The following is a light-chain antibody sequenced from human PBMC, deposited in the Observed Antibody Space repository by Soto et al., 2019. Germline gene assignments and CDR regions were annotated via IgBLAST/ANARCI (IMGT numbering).Light chain of an antibody. CDR2: AAS. CDR1: QNIDHH. V-gene: IGKV1-39*01. Sequence: DIQMTQSPSSLSASVGDRVTITCRASQNIDHHLNWYQHKPGSAPRLLMDAASRMQSGVPSRFSGSGTGTEFALIINSLQPEDFATYYCQQSYSTTRTFGQGTKVDNK. CDR3: QQSYSTTRT. J-gene: IGKJ1*01.